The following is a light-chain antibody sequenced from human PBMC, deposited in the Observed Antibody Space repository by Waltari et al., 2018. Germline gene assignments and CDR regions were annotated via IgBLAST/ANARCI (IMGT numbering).Light chain of an antibody. V-gene: IGKV3-20*01. CDR3: QQYGSSIMYT. Sequence: RASHRLTKRYLAWYQQKPGQAPRLLIYGASSRAAGIPDRFSGSGSGTDFTLTISRLEPEDFAVYYCQQYGSSIMYTFGQGTKLEV. CDR2: GAS. CDR1: HRLTKRY. J-gene: IGKJ2*01.